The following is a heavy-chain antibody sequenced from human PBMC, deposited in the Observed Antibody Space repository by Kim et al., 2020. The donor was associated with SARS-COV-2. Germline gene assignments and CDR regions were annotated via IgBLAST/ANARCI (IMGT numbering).Heavy chain of an antibody. CDR3: TRNRREATGTTRGSFDY. J-gene: IGHJ4*02. D-gene: IGHD1-1*01. Sequence: VKGRFTISRGDPKNSLYLQMNSLKIEDTAVYYCTRNRREATGTTRGSFDYWGQGTQVTVSS. V-gene: IGHV3-72*01.